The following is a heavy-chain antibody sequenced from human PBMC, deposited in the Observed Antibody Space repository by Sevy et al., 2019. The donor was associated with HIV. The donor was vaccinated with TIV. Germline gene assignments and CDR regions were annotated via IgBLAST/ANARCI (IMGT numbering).Heavy chain of an antibody. V-gene: IGHV1-2*02. CDR2: IDPKSGDT. CDR3: ARDVGYSLEDYLRY. D-gene: IGHD5-12*01. CDR1: GYTFTGYS. J-gene: IGHJ4*02. Sequence: ASVKVSCKTSGYTFTGYSVHWVRQAPGQGLEWMGRIDPKSGDTNYGQKFQGRVTMTRDTSMNSAYMELSSLRSGDTAVYYCARDVGYSLEDYLRYWGQGTQVTVSS.